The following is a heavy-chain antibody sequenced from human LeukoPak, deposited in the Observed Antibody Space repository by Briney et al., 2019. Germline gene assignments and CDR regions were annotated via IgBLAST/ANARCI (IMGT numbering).Heavy chain of an antibody. V-gene: IGHV3-23*01. Sequence: GRSLRLFCAASGHTISSNYMAWLRQAPGKGLEWVSAISGSGASTYYADSVKGRFTISRDNSKNTLYLQMNSLRAEDTAVYYCAKDLSGTLTYWGQGTLVTVSS. CDR2: ISGSGAST. CDR1: GHTISSNY. D-gene: IGHD1-26*01. J-gene: IGHJ4*02. CDR3: AKDLSGTLTY.